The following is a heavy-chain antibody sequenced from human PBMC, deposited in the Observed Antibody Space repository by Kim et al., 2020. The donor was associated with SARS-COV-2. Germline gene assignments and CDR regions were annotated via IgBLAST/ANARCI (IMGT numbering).Heavy chain of an antibody. V-gene: IGHV3-23*01. D-gene: IGHD3-22*01. CDR1: GFTFSNYC. CDR2: IIGSGDST. CDR3: AKLTTRYDISGYSDS. Sequence: GGSLRLSCAASGFTFSNYCMTWVRQAPGKGLQWVSSIIGSGDSTYYADSVKGRFTLSRDNSKNTLYLQISSVRAEDTALYYCAKLTTRYDISGYSDSWG. J-gene: IGHJ5*01.